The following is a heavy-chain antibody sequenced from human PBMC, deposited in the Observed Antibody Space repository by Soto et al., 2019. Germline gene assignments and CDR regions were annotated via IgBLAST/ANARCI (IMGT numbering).Heavy chain of an antibody. Sequence: SETLSLTCAVYGGSFSGYYWSWIRQPPGKGLEWIGEINHSGSTNYNPSLKSRVTISVDTSKNQFSLKLSSVTAADTAVYYCARSTYYDFWSGYQTQNWFDPWGQGTLVTVS. CDR3: ARSTYYDFWSGYQTQNWFDP. V-gene: IGHV4-34*01. D-gene: IGHD3-3*01. CDR1: GGSFSGYY. J-gene: IGHJ5*02. CDR2: INHSGST.